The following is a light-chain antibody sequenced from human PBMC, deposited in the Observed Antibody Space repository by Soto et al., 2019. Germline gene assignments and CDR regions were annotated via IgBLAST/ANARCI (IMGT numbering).Light chain of an antibody. CDR3: SSYAASNVL. Sequence: QSALTQPPSASGSPGQSVTISCTGTSSDVGGYNYVSWYQQHPGKAPKLMIYDFTKRPSGVPDRFSGSKSGNTASLTVSGLQAEDEADYYCSSYAASNVLFGGGTKLTVL. V-gene: IGLV2-8*01. CDR2: DFT. J-gene: IGLJ2*01. CDR1: SSDVGGYNY.